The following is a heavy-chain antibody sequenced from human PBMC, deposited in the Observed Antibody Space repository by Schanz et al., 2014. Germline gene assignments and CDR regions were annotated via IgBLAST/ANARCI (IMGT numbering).Heavy chain of an antibody. Sequence: EVPLVESGGGLIQPWGSLRLSCAVSGFTVNTNYMSWVRQAPGKGLEWISSMYINSGSTQYADSVKGRFIISRDSSKNTLFLQMNSLRAEDTAVYFCARDGGRDGYNLAFDVWGQGTLDTVSS. CDR2: MYINSGST. J-gene: IGHJ3*01. CDR3: ARDGGRDGYNLAFDV. D-gene: IGHD5-12*01. V-gene: IGHV3-53*01. CDR1: GFTVNTNY.